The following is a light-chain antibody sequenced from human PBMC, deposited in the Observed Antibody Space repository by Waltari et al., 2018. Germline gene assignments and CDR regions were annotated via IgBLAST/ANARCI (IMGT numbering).Light chain of an antibody. J-gene: IGKJ4*01. CDR1: QSIRSS. V-gene: IGKV3-15*01. Sequence: IVMTQSLVTLSVSPGEGATLSCRASQSIRSSLAWYQQRPGQAPRLLIYGASTRATGIAARFRGSGYGTEFSLTISSLQSEDFGVYYCHQYDAWPLTFGGGTEVEI. CDR3: HQYDAWPLT. CDR2: GAS.